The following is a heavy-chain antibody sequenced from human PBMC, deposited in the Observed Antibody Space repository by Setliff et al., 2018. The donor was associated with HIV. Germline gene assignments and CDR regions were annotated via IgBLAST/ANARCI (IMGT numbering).Heavy chain of an antibody. J-gene: IGHJ4*02. CDR2: VYNTGGT. Sequence: PSETLSLTCTVSGGSISTGGYYRSWIRQHPGKGLEWIGYVYNTGGTYYNPSLKSRVTISIDTSKNKFSLKLNSVTAADTAVYFCARASRWGSIPFDYWGQGTLVTVSS. CDR3: ARASRWGSIPFDY. D-gene: IGHD2-21*01. V-gene: IGHV4-31*03. CDR1: GGSISTGGYY.